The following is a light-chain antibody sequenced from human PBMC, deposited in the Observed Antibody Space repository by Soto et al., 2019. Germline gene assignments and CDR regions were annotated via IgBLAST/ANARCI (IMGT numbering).Light chain of an antibody. V-gene: IGKV1-39*01. J-gene: IGKJ5*01. Sequence: DIQMTRSPSSLSASVGDRVTITCRASQSISSYLNWYQQKPGKAPKLLIYAASSLQSGVPSRFSGSGSGTDFTLTISSLQPEDFATYYCQQSYSTLLITFGQGTRLEIK. CDR3: QQSYSTLLIT. CDR1: QSISSY. CDR2: AAS.